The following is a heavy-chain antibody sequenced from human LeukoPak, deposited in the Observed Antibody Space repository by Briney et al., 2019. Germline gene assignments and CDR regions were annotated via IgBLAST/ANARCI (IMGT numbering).Heavy chain of an antibody. CDR1: GYTFTSYD. D-gene: IGHD1-26*01. CDR3: ARGRPWDWDTRTFYYYYYYGMDV. CDR2: MNPNSGNT. J-gene: IGHJ6*02. Sequence: ASVKVSCKASGYTFTSYDINWVRQATGQGLEWMGWMNPNSGNTGYAQKFQGRVTMTRNTSISTAYMELSSLRSEDTAVYYCARGRPWDWDTRTFYYYYYYGMDVWGQGTTVTVSS. V-gene: IGHV1-8*01.